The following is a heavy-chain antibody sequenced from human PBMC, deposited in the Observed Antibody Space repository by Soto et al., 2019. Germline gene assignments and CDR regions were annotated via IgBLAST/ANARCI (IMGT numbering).Heavy chain of an antibody. J-gene: IGHJ3*02. CDR3: ARPSSSWYLGAFDI. CDR2: IKQDGSEK. Sequence: GGSLRLSCAASGFTFSSYWMSWVRQAPGKGLEWVANIKQDGSEKYYVDSVKGRFTISRDNAKNSLYLQMNSLRAEDTAVYYCARPSSSWYLGAFDIWGQGTMVTVSS. CDR1: GFTFSSYW. V-gene: IGHV3-7*01. D-gene: IGHD6-13*01.